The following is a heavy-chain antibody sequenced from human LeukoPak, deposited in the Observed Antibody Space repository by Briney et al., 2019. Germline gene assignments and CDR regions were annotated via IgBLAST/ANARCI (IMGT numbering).Heavy chain of an antibody. Sequence: GGSLRLSCAASGFTFDDYAMHWVRHAPGKGLEWVSGISWNSGSIGYADSVKGRFTISRDNAKNSLYLQMNSLRAEDTALYYCAKDSLGTVTNLDYWGQGTLVTVSS. CDR1: GFTFDDYA. CDR3: AKDSLGTVTNLDY. D-gene: IGHD4-17*01. J-gene: IGHJ4*02. CDR2: ISWNSGSI. V-gene: IGHV3-9*01.